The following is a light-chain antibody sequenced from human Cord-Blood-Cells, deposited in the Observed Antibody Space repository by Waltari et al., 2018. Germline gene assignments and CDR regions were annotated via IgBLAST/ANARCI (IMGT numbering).Light chain of an antibody. CDR3: QQYDNLPYT. V-gene: IGKV1-33*01. J-gene: IGKJ2*01. Sequence: DIQMTQSPSSLSASVGDRVTITCQSRQDISNYLNWYQQKPGKAPKLLIYDASNWETGVPSRFSGSGSGTDFTFTISSLQPEDIATYYCQQYDNLPYTFGQGTKLEIK. CDR1: QDISNY. CDR2: DAS.